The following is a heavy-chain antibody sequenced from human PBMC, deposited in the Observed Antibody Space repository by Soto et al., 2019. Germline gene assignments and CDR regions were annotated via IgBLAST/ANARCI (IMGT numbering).Heavy chain of an antibody. D-gene: IGHD3-16*01. CDR1: GASIRSSTFY. CDR3: ARGWGKYFDF. J-gene: IGHJ2*01. Sequence: SETLSLTCTVSGASIRSSTFYWGWIRQPPGKGLESIANIYYDGSTYYNPSLKSRVTISVDTSRNQFSLNLQSVTPADTAVYYCARGWGKYFDFWGRGTLVTVSS. V-gene: IGHV4-39*07. CDR2: IYYDGST.